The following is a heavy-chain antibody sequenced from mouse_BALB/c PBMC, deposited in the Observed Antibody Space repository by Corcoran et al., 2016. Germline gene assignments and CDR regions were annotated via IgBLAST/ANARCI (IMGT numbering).Heavy chain of an antibody. Sequence: QVTLQESGPGILKPSKTLSLTCSFYGFSLSTSGMGVGWIRQPSGKGLEWLAHIWWDDDTYYNPSLKSHLTISKDTSRNQVFLKITSVDTADTATYYCARRTYGSSSFAYWGQGTLVTVSA. CDR2: IWWDDDT. CDR1: GFSLSTSGMG. J-gene: IGHJ3*01. D-gene: IGHD1-1*01. CDR3: ARRTYGSSSFAY. V-gene: IGHV8-8*01.